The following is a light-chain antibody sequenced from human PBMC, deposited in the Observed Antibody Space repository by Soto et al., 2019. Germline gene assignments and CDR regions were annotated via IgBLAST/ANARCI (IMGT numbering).Light chain of an antibody. CDR3: MQALQTPLT. V-gene: IGKV2-28*01. CDR2: LGS. Sequence: DIVMTQSPLSLPVIPGEPASISCWSSQSLLDSNGNNHLNWYLQKPGQSPQVLIYLGSNRAAGVTERFSGSGSGTDCTLKISREEAEDVGVYYCMQALQTPLTYGQGTRLEIK. J-gene: IGKJ5*01. CDR1: QSLLDSNGNNH.